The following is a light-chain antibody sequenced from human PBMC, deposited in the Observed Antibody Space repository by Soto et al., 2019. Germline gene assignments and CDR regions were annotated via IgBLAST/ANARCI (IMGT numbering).Light chain of an antibody. CDR2: DAS. V-gene: IGKV3-11*01. CDR1: QSVSSY. Sequence: EIVLTPSPATLSLSPGERATLSCRASQSVSSYLAWYQQKPGQAPRLLIYDASNRATGIPARFSGSGSGTDFTLTISSLEPEDFAVYYCQQRGEWPPGATFGQGTRLEI. J-gene: IGKJ5*01. CDR3: QQRGEWPPGAT.